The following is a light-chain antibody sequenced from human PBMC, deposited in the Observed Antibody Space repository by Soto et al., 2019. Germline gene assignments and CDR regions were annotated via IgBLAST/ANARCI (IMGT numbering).Light chain of an antibody. J-gene: IGKJ3*01. CDR2: GAS. Sequence: DIVLTQSPGTLSLSPGERATLSCRASQSVSGKYLAWYQQKPGQAPRVLIYGASIRATGIPERFSGGGSGTDFTLTITRLEPEDFAVYYCKQYGSSLFTFGPGTKVDIK. CDR3: KQYGSSLFT. CDR1: QSVSGKY. V-gene: IGKV3-20*01.